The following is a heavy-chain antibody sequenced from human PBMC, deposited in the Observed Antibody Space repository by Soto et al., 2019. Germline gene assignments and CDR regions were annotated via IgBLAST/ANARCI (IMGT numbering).Heavy chain of an antibody. D-gene: IGHD5-18*01. V-gene: IGHV1-58*01. CDR2: IVVGSGNT. J-gene: IGHJ4*02. Sequence: VKVSCKASGFTFTSSAVQWVRHARGQRLDWIGRIVVGSGNTNYAQKFQERVTSTRDMSTSTAYMELSSLRSEDTAVYYCAVQRGRGPYLDTARLPFDYWGQGTLVTVSS. CDR3: AVQRGRGPYLDTARLPFDY. CDR1: GFTFTSSA.